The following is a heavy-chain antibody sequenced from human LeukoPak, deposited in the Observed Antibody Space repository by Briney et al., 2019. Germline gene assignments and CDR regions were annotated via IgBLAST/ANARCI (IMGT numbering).Heavy chain of an antibody. D-gene: IGHD3-10*01. Sequence: GSLRLSCAASGFTFSSYSMNWVRQAPGKGLEWVSYISSSSSTIYYADSVKGRFTISRDNAKNSLYLQMNSLRAEDTAVYYCARDGDMVRGVIIFDYWGQGTLVTVSS. CDR1: GFTFSSYS. V-gene: IGHV3-48*04. J-gene: IGHJ4*02. CDR2: ISSSSSTI. CDR3: ARDGDMVRGVIIFDY.